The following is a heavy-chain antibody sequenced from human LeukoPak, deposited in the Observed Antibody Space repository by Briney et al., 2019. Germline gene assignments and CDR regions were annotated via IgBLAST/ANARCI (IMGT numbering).Heavy chain of an antibody. J-gene: IGHJ4*02. CDR1: GGSISSSSYY. V-gene: IGHV4-39*07. D-gene: IGHD2-15*01. CDR2: IYYSGRT. CDR3: ARGNIVVVVAATRVLDY. Sequence: PSETLSLTCTVSGGSISSSSYYWGWIRQPPGKGLEWIGSIYYSGRTYYNPSLKSRVTISLDTSRNQFSLKLTSVTAADTAVYYCARGNIVVVVAATRVLDYWGQGTLVTVSS.